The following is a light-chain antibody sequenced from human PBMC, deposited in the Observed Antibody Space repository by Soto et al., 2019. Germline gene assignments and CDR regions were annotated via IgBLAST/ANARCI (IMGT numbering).Light chain of an antibody. Sequence: EIALTQSPGTLSLSPGNRATLSCTASQRVGTNSLAWFQQKPDQAPTLLIYGASARVPGIPDRFSGSGSGTDFTLTISRLEPEDFAVYYCHQYAKIPLTFGGGTKVEIK. CDR2: GAS. CDR3: HQYAKIPLT. V-gene: IGKV3-20*01. CDR1: QRVGTNS. J-gene: IGKJ4*01.